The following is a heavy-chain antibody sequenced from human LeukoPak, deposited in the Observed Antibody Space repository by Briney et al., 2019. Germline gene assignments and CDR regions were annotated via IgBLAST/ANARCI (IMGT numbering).Heavy chain of an antibody. J-gene: IGHJ4*02. CDR2: IWYDGSNK. Sequence: GRSVRLSCAASGLNFSIDGMHWVRQAPGKGLEWVAIIWYDGSNKYCAESVKGRFTISRDNSKNTLYLQMNSLRVEDTAVYYCARGTPLDYWGQGTLVTVSS. CDR3: ARGTPLDY. CDR1: GLNFSIDG. D-gene: IGHD2-15*01. V-gene: IGHV3-33*01.